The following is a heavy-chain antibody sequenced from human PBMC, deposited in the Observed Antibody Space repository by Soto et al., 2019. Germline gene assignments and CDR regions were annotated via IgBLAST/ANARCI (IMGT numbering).Heavy chain of an antibody. D-gene: IGHD3-16*02. Sequence: SGHTPVNTPQTPTVTRPLSALSIVTNGKGVGWIRQPPGKALEWLALIYWDDYKRYSPSLKSRLTITKDTSKNQVVLTITTMDPVDTATYYCARTERFGELSVWGQGTLVT. CDR3: ARTERFGELSV. CDR2: IYWDDYK. J-gene: IGHJ4*02. V-gene: IGHV2-5*02. CDR1: ALSIVTNGKG.